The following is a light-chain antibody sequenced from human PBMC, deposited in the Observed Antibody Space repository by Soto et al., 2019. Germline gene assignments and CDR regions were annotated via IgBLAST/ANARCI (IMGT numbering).Light chain of an antibody. CDR2: GAS. CDR3: QQYGSSSPWT. V-gene: IGKV3-20*01. Sequence: EIVLTQSPGTLSLSPGERATLSCRASQTVGSSYLAWYQHKPGQAPRLLIYGASSRATGIPDRFSGSGSGTDFTLTINRLEPEDFAVYYCQQYGSSSPWTFGQGTK. CDR1: QTVGSSY. J-gene: IGKJ1*01.